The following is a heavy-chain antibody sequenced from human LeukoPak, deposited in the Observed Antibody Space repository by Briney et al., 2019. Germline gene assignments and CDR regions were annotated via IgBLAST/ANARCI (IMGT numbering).Heavy chain of an antibody. Sequence: ASVKVSCKASGYTFTGYFMHWVRQAPRQELEWMGWINPNSGGTNYAQKSQGRVTMNRDTSNRTAYMELSRLRSDDTAGYYCARDPLQWLVPPSYGFDPLGQETLVTASS. J-gene: IGHJ5*02. CDR2: INPNSGGT. V-gene: IGHV1-2*02. CDR1: GYTFTGYF. CDR3: ARDPLQWLVPPSYGFDP. D-gene: IGHD6-19*01.